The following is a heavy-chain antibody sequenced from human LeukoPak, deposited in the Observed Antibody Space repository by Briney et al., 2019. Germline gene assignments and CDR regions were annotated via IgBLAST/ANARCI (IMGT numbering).Heavy chain of an antibody. Sequence: GSLRLSCAASGFSFSRYDIHWVRQAPGKGLEWVAFIRYDGSNKNYADSVKGRFTISRDNFMSTVYLQMNSLRAEDTAVYYCARGTYMDVWGKGTTVTVSS. CDR3: ARGTYMDV. J-gene: IGHJ6*03. V-gene: IGHV3-30*02. CDR2: IRYDGSNK. CDR1: GFSFSRYD.